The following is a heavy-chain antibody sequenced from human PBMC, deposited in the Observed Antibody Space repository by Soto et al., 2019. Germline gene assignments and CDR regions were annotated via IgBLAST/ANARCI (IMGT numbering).Heavy chain of an antibody. CDR2: SNPNSGCT. Sequence: GASVKVSCKASGYTFTGYYMHWVRQAPGQGLEWMGWSNPNSGCTNYAQKFQGRVTMTRDTSISTAYMELSRLRSDDTAVYYCARSRRDTAMVVSGMDVWGQGTTVTVSS. J-gene: IGHJ6*02. V-gene: IGHV1-2*02. CDR3: ARSRRDTAMVVSGMDV. CDR1: GYTFTGYY. D-gene: IGHD5-18*01.